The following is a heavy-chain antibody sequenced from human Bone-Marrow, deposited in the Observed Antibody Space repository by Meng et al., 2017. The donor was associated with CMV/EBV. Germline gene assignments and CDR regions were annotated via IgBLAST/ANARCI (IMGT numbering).Heavy chain of an antibody. Sequence: ASVKVSCKASGYTFTSYDINWVRQATGQGLEWMGIMRPFNGEVQYVERFRGRVTMTRDESTNTVYMELRSLTSDDTAVYYCAREPPEHFFFDSWGQGALVTVSS. D-gene: IGHD1-14*01. CDR2: MRPFNGEV. CDR3: AREPPEHFFFDS. J-gene: IGHJ5*01. CDR1: GYTFTSYD. V-gene: IGHV1-8*01.